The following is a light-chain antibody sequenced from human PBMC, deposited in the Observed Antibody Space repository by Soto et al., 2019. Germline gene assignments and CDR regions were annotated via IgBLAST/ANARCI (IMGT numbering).Light chain of an antibody. Sequence: QSVLTQPPSASGTPGQSVTISCSGSSSNIGSNSVYWFQHLPGAAPKLLISRDNQRPSGVPDRFSGSKSGTSASLAISGLRSEDEADYYCTSWDDSLSGPLFGGGPKLTVL. J-gene: IGLJ2*01. CDR1: SSNIGSNS. V-gene: IGLV1-47*01. CDR2: RDN. CDR3: TSWDDSLSGPL.